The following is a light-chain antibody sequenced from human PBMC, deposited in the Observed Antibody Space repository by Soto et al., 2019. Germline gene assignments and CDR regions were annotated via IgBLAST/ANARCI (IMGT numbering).Light chain of an antibody. CDR1: QAISNY. Sequence: EIHMTQSPFSLSSSVGDRVTITCRASQAISNYLAWFQQKPGKAPKALIYRASTLVGGVPSKFSGSGAGTYFTLTISILQPEYGATYFCQQYDSYPITFGQGTRLEIK. V-gene: IGKV1-16*02. CDR2: RAS. J-gene: IGKJ5*01. CDR3: QQYDSYPIT.